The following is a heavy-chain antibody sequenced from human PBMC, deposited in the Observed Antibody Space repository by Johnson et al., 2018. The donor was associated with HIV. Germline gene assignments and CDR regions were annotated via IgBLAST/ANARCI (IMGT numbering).Heavy chain of an antibody. CDR3: AKHSSGYRDALDI. CDR1: GFSVSDYY. CDR2: ISSGGTTI. J-gene: IGHJ3*02. D-gene: IGHD3-22*01. Sequence: QVQLVESGGGLVKPGGSLRLSCTASGFSVSDYYMTWIRQAPGKGLEWLSYISSGGTTIYYSDSVKGRFTISRDNAKNSLYLQMNSLRAEDTAVYYCAKHSSGYRDALDIWGQGTMVTVSS. V-gene: IGHV3-11*01.